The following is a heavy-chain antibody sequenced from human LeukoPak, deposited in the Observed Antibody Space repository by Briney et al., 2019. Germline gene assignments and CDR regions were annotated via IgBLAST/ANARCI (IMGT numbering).Heavy chain of an antibody. J-gene: IGHJ2*01. CDR2: ISPSGGST. V-gene: IGHV1-46*01. CDR3: ARGQWDEYSRYWYFDL. Sequence: ASVKVSCKAFGYTFTSNYMHWVRQAPGQGPEWMGVISPSGGSTTYAQKFQGRVTLTRDMSTSTDYLELSSLRSEDTAVYYCARGQWDEYSRYWYFDLWGRGTLVTVSS. CDR1: GYTFTSNY. D-gene: IGHD1-26*01.